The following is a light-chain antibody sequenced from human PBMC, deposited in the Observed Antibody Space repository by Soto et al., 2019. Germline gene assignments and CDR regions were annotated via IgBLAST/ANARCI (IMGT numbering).Light chain of an antibody. CDR1: QSVATN. Sequence: EAVLTQSPDTLSVSPGERATLSCRASQSVATNVAWYQQRPGQAPRLLIYGASKRAIGLPARFSGSGSGTEFTLTITSLQSEDFAVYYCQQYNNWPQTFGQGTKVEIK. CDR2: GAS. J-gene: IGKJ1*01. CDR3: QQYNNWPQT. V-gene: IGKV3-15*01.